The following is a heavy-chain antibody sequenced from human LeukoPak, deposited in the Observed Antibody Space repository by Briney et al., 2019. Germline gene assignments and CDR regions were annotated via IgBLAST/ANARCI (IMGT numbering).Heavy chain of an antibody. J-gene: IGHJ4*02. CDR1: GYSFTTYW. CDR2: IYAGDSDT. V-gene: IGHV5-51*01. CDR3: ARARYCSGGSCYAEY. Sequence: GEPLKISCKGSGYSFTTYWIGWVRQMPGKGLEWMGIIYAGDSDTRDSPSFQGQVTISADTSISNAYLQWSSLKASDTAMYYCARARYCSGGSCYAEYWGQGTLVTVSS. D-gene: IGHD2-15*01.